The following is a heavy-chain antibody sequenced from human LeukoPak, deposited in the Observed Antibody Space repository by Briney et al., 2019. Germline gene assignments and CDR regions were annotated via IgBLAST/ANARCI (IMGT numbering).Heavy chain of an antibody. V-gene: IGHV1-24*01. CDR1: GYTLTELS. CDR2: FDPEDGET. CDR3: ATETPRHGPLYYYGMDV. J-gene: IGHJ6*04. Sequence: GASVKVSCKVSGYTLTELSMHWVRQAPGKGLEWMGGFDPEDGETIYAQKFQGRVTMTEDTSTDTAYMELCSLRSEDTAVYYCATETPRHGPLYYYGMDVWGKGTTVTVSS.